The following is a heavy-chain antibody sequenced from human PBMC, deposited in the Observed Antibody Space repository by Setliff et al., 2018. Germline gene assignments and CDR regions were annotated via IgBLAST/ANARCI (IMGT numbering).Heavy chain of an antibody. CDR1: GFSFSDAW. CDR2: VKRRGDGGAI. Sequence: GGSLRLSCAASGFSFSDAWMNWVRQAPGKGLEWVGRVKRRGDGGAIDYAAPVKGRFTISREDSKDTLYLQMNSLRSEDTAFYYCARFRGELVDYYYYMDVWGKGTTVTVSS. D-gene: IGHD3-10*01. CDR3: ARFRGELVDYYYYMDV. V-gene: IGHV3-15*07. J-gene: IGHJ6*03.